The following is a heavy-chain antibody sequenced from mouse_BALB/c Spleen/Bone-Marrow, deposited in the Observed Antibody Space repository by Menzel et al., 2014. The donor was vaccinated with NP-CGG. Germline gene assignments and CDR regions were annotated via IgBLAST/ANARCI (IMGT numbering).Heavy chain of an antibody. Sequence: EVKLMESGGGLVQPGGSLRLSCATSGFTFTDYCMSWVRQPPGKALEWLGSIRNKANGYTTEYSASVKGRFTISRDNSQSILYLQMDTLRAEDRATYYCARGGNDLDYWGQGTTLTVSS. V-gene: IGHV7-3*02. CDR2: IRNKANGYTT. J-gene: IGHJ2*01. D-gene: IGHD2-3*01. CDR3: ARGGNDLDY. CDR1: GFTFTDYC.